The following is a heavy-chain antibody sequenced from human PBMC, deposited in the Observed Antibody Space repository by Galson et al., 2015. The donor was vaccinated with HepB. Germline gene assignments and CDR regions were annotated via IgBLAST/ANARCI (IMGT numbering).Heavy chain of an antibody. D-gene: IGHD2-2*01. CDR3: ASHSIVVVPAGEGDY. Sequence: SVKVSCKASGYTFTSYGISWVRQAPGQGLEWTGWISAYNGNTNYAQKLQGRVTMTTDTSTSTAYMELRSLRSDDTAVYYCASHSIVVVPAGEGDYWGQGTLVTVSS. J-gene: IGHJ4*02. V-gene: IGHV1-18*04. CDR1: GYTFTSYG. CDR2: ISAYNGNT.